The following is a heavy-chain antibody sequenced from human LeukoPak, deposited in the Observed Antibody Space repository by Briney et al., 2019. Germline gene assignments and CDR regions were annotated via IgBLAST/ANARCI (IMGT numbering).Heavy chain of an antibody. CDR1: GGSISSGGYY. J-gene: IGHJ4*02. D-gene: IGHD2-15*01. CDR3: ARGRGWGVVAAFGSIGKYYFDY. V-gene: IGHV4-39*07. CDR2: IDHSGST. Sequence: PSETLSLTCTVSGGSISSGGYYWSWIRQPPGKGLEWIGEIDHSGSTNYNPSLESRVTISVDTSKNQFSLKLSSVTAADTAVYYCARGRGWGVVAAFGSIGKYYFDYWGQGTLVTVSS.